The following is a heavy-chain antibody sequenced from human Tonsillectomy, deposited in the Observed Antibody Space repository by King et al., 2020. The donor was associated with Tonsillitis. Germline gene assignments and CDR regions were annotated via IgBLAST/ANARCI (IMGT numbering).Heavy chain of an antibody. CDR1: GFTFSSYS. J-gene: IGHJ2*01. CDR2: ISSSSSTI. V-gene: IGHV3-48*01. CDR3: ARGDYGDNWYFDL. Sequence: EEQLVQSGGGLVQPGGSLRLSCAASGFTFSSYSMNWVRQAPGKGLEWVSYISSSSSTIYYADSVKGRFTISGDNAKNSLYLQMNSLRAEDTAVYYCARGDYGDNWYFDLWGRGTLVTVSS. D-gene: IGHD4-17*01.